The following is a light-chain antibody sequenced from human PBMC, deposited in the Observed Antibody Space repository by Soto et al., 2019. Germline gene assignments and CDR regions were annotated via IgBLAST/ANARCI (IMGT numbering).Light chain of an antibody. CDR1: QSVSNS. J-gene: IGKJ5*01. V-gene: IGKV3-11*01. CDR3: QQRSNWLT. CDR2: DTS. Sequence: DIVMTQSPLSLPVTPGEPASISCRASQSVSNSLAWYQQKPGQAPRLLIYDTSHRATGIPARFSGSGSGTDFTLTISSLEPEDFAVYYCQQRSNWLTFGQGTRLEIK.